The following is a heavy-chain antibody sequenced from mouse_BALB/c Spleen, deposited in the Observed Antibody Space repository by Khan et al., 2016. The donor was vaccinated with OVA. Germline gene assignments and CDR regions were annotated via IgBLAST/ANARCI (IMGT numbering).Heavy chain of an antibody. CDR2: IWGDGST. CDR1: GLSLTNYG. D-gene: IGHD2-12*01. CDR3: RNSYYVNVWVTY. J-gene: IGHJ3*01. Sequence: QVQLKESGPGLVAPSQSLSIRCTVSGLSLTNYGVSWVRQPPGKGLEWLGVIWGDGSTNYHSVLKSRLTITKDNSKSQVFVKLNSLQPDDTATYVCRNSYYVNVWVTYWCQETLLTVSA. V-gene: IGHV2-3*01.